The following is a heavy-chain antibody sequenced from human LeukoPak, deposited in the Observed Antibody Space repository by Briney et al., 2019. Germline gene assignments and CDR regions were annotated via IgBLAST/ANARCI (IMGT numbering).Heavy chain of an antibody. V-gene: IGHV3-74*01. CDR3: AKGSEAGYYDSSGYPPDY. D-gene: IGHD3-22*01. J-gene: IGHJ4*02. CDR2: INDDGSDT. CDR1: GFIFKLYW. Sequence: GGSLRLSCAASGFIFKLYWMHWVRQVPGKRPVWVSRINDDGSDTIYADSVRGRFTISRDDAKNTVYLQMNSLRAEDTALYYCAKGSEAGYYDSSGYPPDYWGQGTLVTVSS.